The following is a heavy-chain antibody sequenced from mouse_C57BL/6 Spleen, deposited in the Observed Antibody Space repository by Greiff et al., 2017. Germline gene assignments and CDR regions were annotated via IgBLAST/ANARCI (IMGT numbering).Heavy chain of an antibody. D-gene: IGHD2-1*01. Sequence: DVQLQESGGGLVKPGGSLKLSCAASGFTFSSYTMSWVRQTPEKRLEWVATISGGGGNTYYPDSVKGRFTISRDNAKNTLYLQMSSLRSEDTALYYCARQGIDYGNPWFAYWGQGTLLTVSA. J-gene: IGHJ3*01. CDR2: ISGGGGNT. V-gene: IGHV5-9*01. CDR3: ARQGIDYGNPWFAY. CDR1: GFTFSSYT.